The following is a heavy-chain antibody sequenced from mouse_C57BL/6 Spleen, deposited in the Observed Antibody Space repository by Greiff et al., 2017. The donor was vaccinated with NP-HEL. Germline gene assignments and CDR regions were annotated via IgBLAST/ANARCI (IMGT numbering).Heavy chain of an antibody. V-gene: IGHV14-4*01. CDR1: GFNIKDDY. CDR2: IDPENGDT. D-gene: IGHD1-1*01. CDR3: TRSLYGGGFAY. J-gene: IGHJ3*01. Sequence: EVQLQQSGAELVRPGASVKLSCTASGFNIKDDYMHWVKQRPEQGLEWIGWIDPENGDTEYASKFQGKATITADTSSNTAYLRLSSLTSEDTAVYYCTRSLYGGGFAYWGQGTLVTVSA.